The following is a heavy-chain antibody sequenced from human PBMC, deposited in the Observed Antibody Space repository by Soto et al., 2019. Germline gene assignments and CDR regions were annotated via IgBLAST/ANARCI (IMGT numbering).Heavy chain of an antibody. V-gene: IGHV1-69*06. CDR2: IIPTFGTA. CDR1: GGTFSSYA. J-gene: IGHJ5*02. Sequence: SVKVSCKASGGTFSSYAISWVRQAPGQGLEWMGGIIPTFGTANYAQKFQGRVTITADKSTSTAYMELSSLRSEDTAVYYCARVGRPPPGWLNPWGQGTLVTVSS. CDR3: ARVGRPPPGWLNP. D-gene: IGHD3-10*01.